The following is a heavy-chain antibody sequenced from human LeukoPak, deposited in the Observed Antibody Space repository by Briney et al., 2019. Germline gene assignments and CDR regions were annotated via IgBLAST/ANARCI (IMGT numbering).Heavy chain of an antibody. Sequence: PSETLSLTCAVYGGSFSGYYWSWIRQPPGKGLEWIGEINHSGSTNYNPSLKSRVTISVDTSKNQFSLKLSSVTAADTAVYYCARLCNYGSGSYYFDYWSQGTLVTVSS. CDR1: GGSFSGYY. D-gene: IGHD3-10*01. CDR2: INHSGST. V-gene: IGHV4-34*01. J-gene: IGHJ4*02. CDR3: ARLCNYGSGSYYFDY.